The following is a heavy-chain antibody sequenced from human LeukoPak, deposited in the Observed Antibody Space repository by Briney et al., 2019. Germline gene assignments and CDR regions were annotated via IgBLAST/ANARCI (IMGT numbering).Heavy chain of an antibody. CDR3: ARAPLFTVDY. Sequence: GGSLRLSCAASGFTFSSYGMHWVRQAPGKGLEWVAVISYDGSNKYYADSVKGRFTISRDNSKNSLYLQMNSLRAEDTAVYYCARAPLFTVDYWGQGTLVTVSS. CDR1: GFTFSSYG. V-gene: IGHV3-30*03. CDR2: ISYDGSNK. J-gene: IGHJ4*02.